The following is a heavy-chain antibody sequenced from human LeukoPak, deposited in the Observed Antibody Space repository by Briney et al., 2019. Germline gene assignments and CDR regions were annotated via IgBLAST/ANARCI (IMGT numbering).Heavy chain of an antibody. CDR3: ARPRGYSGHHGYYFDY. V-gene: IGHV4-59*12. Sequence: SETLSLTCTVSGGSISSYYWSWIRQPPGKGLEWIGYIYYSGSTNYNPSLKSRVTISVDTSKNQFSLKLSSVTAADTAVYYCARPRGYSGHHGYYFDYWGQGTLVTVSS. D-gene: IGHD5-12*01. CDR1: GGSISSYY. CDR2: IYYSGST. J-gene: IGHJ4*02.